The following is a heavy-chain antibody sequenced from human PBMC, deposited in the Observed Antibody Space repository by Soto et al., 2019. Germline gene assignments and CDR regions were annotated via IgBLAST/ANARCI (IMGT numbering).Heavy chain of an antibody. V-gene: IGHV1-69*13. CDR2: IIPIFGTA. CDR1: GGTFSSYA. Sequence: ASVKVSCKASGGTFSSYAISWVRQAPGQGLEWMGGIIPIFGTANYAQKFQGRVTITADESTSTAYMELSSLRSEDTAVYYCAIDDYGSGSYYNGPNWGQGTLVTVSS. CDR3: AIDDYGSGSYYNGPN. D-gene: IGHD3-10*01. J-gene: IGHJ4*02.